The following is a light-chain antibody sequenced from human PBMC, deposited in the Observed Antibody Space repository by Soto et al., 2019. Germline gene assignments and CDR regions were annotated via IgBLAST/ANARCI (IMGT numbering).Light chain of an antibody. CDR1: SSNIGAGYD. CDR3: QSYDTSLSVLYV. J-gene: IGLJ1*01. V-gene: IGLV1-40*01. CDR2: GNS. Sequence: QSVLAQPPSVSGAPGQRVTISCTGSSSNIGAGYDVHWYQQLPGTAPKLLIYGNSNRPSGVPDRFSGSKSGTSASLAITGLQXEDEADHYCQSYDTSLSVLYVFGTGTKVTVL.